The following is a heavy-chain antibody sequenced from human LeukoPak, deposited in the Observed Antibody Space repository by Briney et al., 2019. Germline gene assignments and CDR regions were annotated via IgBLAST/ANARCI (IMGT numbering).Heavy chain of an antibody. D-gene: IGHD2-2*01. CDR3: AKDALLRYCSSTRCPLDY. V-gene: IGHV1-46*01. CDR2: INPRGTST. CDR1: GYSFTSHY. Sequence: ASVKVSCKASGYSFTSHYMHWVRQAPGQGLEWMGLINPRGTSTIYAEKFQGRIIMTRDTSTSTAYMELRSLRSDDTAVYYCAKDALLRYCSSTRCPLDYWGQGTLVTVSS. J-gene: IGHJ4*02.